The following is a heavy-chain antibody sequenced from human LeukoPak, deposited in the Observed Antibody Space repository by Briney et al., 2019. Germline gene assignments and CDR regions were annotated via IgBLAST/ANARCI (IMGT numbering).Heavy chain of an antibody. CDR3: ARDFLSLPRD. D-gene: IGHD3-16*02. V-gene: IGHV3-7*01. Sequence: HPGGSLRLSCAASGFTFSAYWMSWVRQVPGKGLEWVANIKQDGSGKYYVDSVKGRFTISRDNAKNSLYLQMNSLRAEDTAVYYCARDFLSLPRDWGQGTLVTVSS. CDR2: IKQDGSGK. J-gene: IGHJ4*02. CDR1: GFTFSAYW.